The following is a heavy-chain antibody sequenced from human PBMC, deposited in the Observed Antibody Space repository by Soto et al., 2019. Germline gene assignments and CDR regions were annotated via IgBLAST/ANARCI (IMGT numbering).Heavy chain of an antibody. V-gene: IGHV3-30-3*01. CDR2: ISYDGSNK. CDR3: ARVLGDYGDYGNSSGFDY. J-gene: IGHJ4*02. CDR1: GFTFSSYA. Sequence: GGSLRLSCAASGFTFSSYAMHWVRQAPGKGLEWVAVISYDGSNKYYADSVKGRFTISRDNSKNTLYLRMNSLRAEDTAVYYCARVLGDYGDYGNSSGFDYWGQGTLVTVSS. D-gene: IGHD4-17*01.